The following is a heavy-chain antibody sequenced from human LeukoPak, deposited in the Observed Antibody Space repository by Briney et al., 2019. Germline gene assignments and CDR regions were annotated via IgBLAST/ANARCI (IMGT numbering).Heavy chain of an antibody. CDR3: AKTSSWSLGDV. CDR1: GFTFSSYG. Sequence: GGSLRLSCAASGFTFSSYGVHWVRQAPGKGLEWVAVISYDGSNKYYADSVKGRFTISRDNSKNTLYLQMNSLRAEDTAVYYCAKTSSWSLGDVWGKGTTVTVSS. J-gene: IGHJ6*04. CDR2: ISYDGSNK. V-gene: IGHV3-30*18. D-gene: IGHD6-13*01.